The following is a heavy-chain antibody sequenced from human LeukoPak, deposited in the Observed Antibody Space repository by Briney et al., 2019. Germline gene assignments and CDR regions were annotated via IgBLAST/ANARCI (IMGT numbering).Heavy chain of an antibody. V-gene: IGHV1-69*04. Sequence: SVKVSCKASGGTFSSCAISWVRQAPGQGLEWMGRIIPILGIANYAQKFQGRVTITADKSTSTAYMELSSLRSEDTAVYYCARDLIVGATWGPFGHWGQGTLVTVSS. CDR1: GGTFSSCA. CDR3: ARDLIVGATWGPFGH. CDR2: IIPILGIA. J-gene: IGHJ4*02. D-gene: IGHD1-26*01.